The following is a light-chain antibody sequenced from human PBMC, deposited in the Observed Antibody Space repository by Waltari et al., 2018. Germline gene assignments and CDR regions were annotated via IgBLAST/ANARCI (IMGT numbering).Light chain of an antibody. Sequence: EIVLTQPPDFQSVTPKAKVTITCRASQRIGGSLHWYQQKTDQSPRLLVKYASQSIPGVPSRFSGSGYWTDFTLTINSLETEDAATYYCHQSNILPRTFGRGTKLEIK. CDR2: YAS. CDR1: QRIGGS. V-gene: IGKV6-21*02. CDR3: HQSNILPRT. J-gene: IGKJ2*01.